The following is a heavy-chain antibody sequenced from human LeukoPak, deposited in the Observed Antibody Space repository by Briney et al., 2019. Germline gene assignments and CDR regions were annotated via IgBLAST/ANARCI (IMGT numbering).Heavy chain of an antibody. Sequence: SQTLSLTCAVSGGSISSGGYSWSWIRQPPGKGLEWIGYIYHSGSTDYNPSLKSRVTISIDTSKNQFSLKLSSVTAADTAVYYCARDPRTDYDSSGTDAFDIWGQGTMVTVSS. CDR1: GGSISSGGYS. J-gene: IGHJ3*02. D-gene: IGHD3-22*01. CDR2: IYHSGST. V-gene: IGHV4-30-2*01. CDR3: ARDPRTDYDSSGTDAFDI.